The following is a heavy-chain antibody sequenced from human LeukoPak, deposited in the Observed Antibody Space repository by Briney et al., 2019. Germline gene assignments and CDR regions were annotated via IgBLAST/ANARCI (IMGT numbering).Heavy chain of an antibody. CDR2: MNPNSGNT. J-gene: IGHJ4*02. CDR1: GYTFTSYD. CDR3: ARGRTEQQLVPDY. Sequence: ASVKVSCKASGYTFTSYDINLVRQATGQGLEWMGWMNPNSGNTGYAQKFQGRVTMTRNTSISTAYMELSSLRSEDTAVYYCARGRTEQQLVPDYWGQGTLVTVSS. D-gene: IGHD6-13*01. V-gene: IGHV1-8*01.